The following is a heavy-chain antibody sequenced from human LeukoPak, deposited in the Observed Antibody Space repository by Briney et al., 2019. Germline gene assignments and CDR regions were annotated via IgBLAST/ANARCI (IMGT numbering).Heavy chain of an antibody. CDR2: ISGSISYV. Sequence: GRSLRLSCAASGFTFSSYSMNWVRQAAGKGLEWGSSISGSISYVSYADSGKARFTISRHNAKNSLSLPMTSLRAEDTAMYYCASSVVNSFYYWGQGTLVTSSS. J-gene: IGHJ4*02. CDR3: ASSVVNSFYY. D-gene: IGHD2-21*01. V-gene: IGHV3-21*01. CDR1: GFTFSSYS.